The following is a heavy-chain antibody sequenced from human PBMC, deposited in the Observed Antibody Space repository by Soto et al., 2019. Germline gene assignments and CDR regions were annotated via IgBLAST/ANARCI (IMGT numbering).Heavy chain of an antibody. J-gene: IGHJ4*02. D-gene: IGHD3-22*01. V-gene: IGHV2-5*02. Sequence: SGPTLVNPTQTLTLTCTFSSFSLSTGGVGVGWIRQPPGKALEWLALIYWDDDKRYSPSLKSRLTITKDTSKNQVVLTMTNMDPVDTATYYCACSLNKYYYDSSGYYEPGTIFDYWGQGTLVTVSS. CDR3: ACSLNKYYYDSSGYYEPGTIFDY. CDR1: SFSLSTGGVG. CDR2: IYWDDDK.